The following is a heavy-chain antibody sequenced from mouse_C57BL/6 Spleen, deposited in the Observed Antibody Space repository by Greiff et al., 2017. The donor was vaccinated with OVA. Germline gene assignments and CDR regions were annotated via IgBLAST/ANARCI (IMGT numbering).Heavy chain of an antibody. CDR1: GYAFSSYW. D-gene: IGHD2-1*01. CDR3: ARGYCGSVYMDY. V-gene: IGHV1-80*01. Sequence: VQLQQSEAELVKPGASVKISCKASGYAFSSYWMNWVKQRPGKGLEWIGQIYPGDGDTNYNGKFKGKFTLTADNASSTAYMQISSLTSEDSAFYFCARGYCGSVYMDYWGKGTSVTVSS. J-gene: IGHJ4*01. CDR2: IYPGDGDT.